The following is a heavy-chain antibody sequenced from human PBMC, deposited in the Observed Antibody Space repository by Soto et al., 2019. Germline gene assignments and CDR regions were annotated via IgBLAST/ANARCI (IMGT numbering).Heavy chain of an antibody. CDR3: AKDLDGGGEQWLVLVAAFDI. CDR2: ISGSGGST. Sequence: GGSLRLSCAASGFTFSSYAMSWVRQAPGKGLEWVSAISGSGGSTYYADSVKGRFTISRDNSKNTLYLQMNSLRAEDTAVYYCAKDLDGGGEQWLVLVAAFDIWGQGTMVTVSS. J-gene: IGHJ3*02. D-gene: IGHD6-19*01. CDR1: GFTFSSYA. V-gene: IGHV3-23*01.